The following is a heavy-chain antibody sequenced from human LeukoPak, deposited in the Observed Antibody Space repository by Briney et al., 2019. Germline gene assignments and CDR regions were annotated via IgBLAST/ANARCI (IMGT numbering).Heavy chain of an antibody. CDR1: GGSISSYY. J-gene: IGHJ4*02. CDR3: ARVSSNWAFDY. CDR2: IYYSGST. D-gene: IGHD7-27*01. V-gene: IGHV4-59*01. Sequence: SETLSLTCTVSGGSISSYYWSWIRQPPGKGLEWIGYIYYSGSTNYNPSLKSRVTISVDTSKNQFSLKLGSVTAADTAVYYCARVSSNWAFDYWGQGTLVTVSS.